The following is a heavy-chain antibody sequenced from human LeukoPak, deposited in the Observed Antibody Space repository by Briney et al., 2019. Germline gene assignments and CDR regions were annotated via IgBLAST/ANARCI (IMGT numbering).Heavy chain of an antibody. V-gene: IGHV1-24*01. CDR2: FDPEDGET. CDR1: GYTLTELS. CDR3: ATDSAFAGAFDI. J-gene: IGHJ3*02. Sequence: ASVKVSCKVSGYTLTELSMHWVRQAPGKGLEWMGGFDPEDGETIYAQKFQGRVTMTEDTSTDTAYMGLSSLRSEDTAVYYCATDSAFAGAFDIWGQGTMVTVSS. D-gene: IGHD3-16*01.